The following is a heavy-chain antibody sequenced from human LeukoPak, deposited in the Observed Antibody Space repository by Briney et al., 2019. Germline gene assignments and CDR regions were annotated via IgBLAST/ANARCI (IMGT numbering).Heavy chain of an antibody. D-gene: IGHD3-22*01. J-gene: IGHJ3*01. CDR3: AKEDYYDSRGHIKLDAFDV. V-gene: IGHV3-23*01. Sequence: PGGSLRLSCAVSGFIFGSYAMGWVRQAPGKGLEWVSTISGPGDNTYYADSVKGRFTISRDNSKNTLYLQVNSLRAVDTAIYYCAKEDYYDSRGHIKLDAFDVWGQGTMVTLSS. CDR1: GFIFGSYA. CDR2: ISGPGDNT.